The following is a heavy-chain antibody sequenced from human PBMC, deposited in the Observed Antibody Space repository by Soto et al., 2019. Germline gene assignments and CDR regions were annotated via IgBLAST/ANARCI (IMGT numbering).Heavy chain of an antibody. D-gene: IGHD2-21*02. Sequence: QVTLKESGPVLVKPTEPLTLTCTVSGFSLSNARMGVSWIRQPPGKALEWLAHIFSNDEKSYSTSLKSRLTISKDTSKSQVVLTMTNMDPVDTATYYCARTLLAYCGGDCYYDWFDPWGQGTLVTVSS. CDR1: GFSLSNARMG. J-gene: IGHJ5*02. V-gene: IGHV2-26*01. CDR3: ARTLLAYCGGDCYYDWFDP. CDR2: IFSNDEK.